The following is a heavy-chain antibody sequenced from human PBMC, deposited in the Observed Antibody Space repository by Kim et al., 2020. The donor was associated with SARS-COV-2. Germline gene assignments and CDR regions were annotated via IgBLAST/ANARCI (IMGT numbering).Heavy chain of an antibody. V-gene: IGHV3-11*04. CDR1: GFTFSDYY. J-gene: IGHJ3*02. Sequence: GGSLRLSCAASGFTFSDYYMSWIRQAPGKGLEWVSDISTSGSTTRYADSLKGRITISRDNAKNSLYLQMNSLRVEDTAVYYCARKTGYDASDMWGQGTMVTVSS. D-gene: IGHD5-12*01. CDR2: ISTSGSTT. CDR3: ARKTGYDASDM.